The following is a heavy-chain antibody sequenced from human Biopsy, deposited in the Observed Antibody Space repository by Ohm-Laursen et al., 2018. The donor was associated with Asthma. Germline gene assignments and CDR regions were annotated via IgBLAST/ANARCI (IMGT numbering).Heavy chain of an antibody. D-gene: IGHD6-13*01. CDR3: ARGQKSAGDRWFDP. Sequence: ASVKVSCKASGYTFIGSHIHWVRQAPGQGLEWLGRINPNSGGTNFAQKFQGRVTMTRDTSISTAYMELNRLRSDDTAVYYCARGQKSAGDRWFDPWGQGTLVTVSS. CDR1: GYTFIGSH. CDR2: INPNSGGT. J-gene: IGHJ5*02. V-gene: IGHV1-2*06.